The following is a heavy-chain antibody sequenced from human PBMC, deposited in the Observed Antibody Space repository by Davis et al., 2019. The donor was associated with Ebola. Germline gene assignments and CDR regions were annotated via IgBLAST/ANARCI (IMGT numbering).Heavy chain of an antibody. D-gene: IGHD4-17*01. CDR1: GYMFTDYF. J-gene: IGHJ4*02. Sequence: SVTVSCKASGYMFTDYFIHWVRQAPGQGLQYMGWIKPGGGGTKAAQKFQGRVTMTSDTSTGTVYMELLRLMSDDTAVYYCARDAVGDNILKLDYWGQGTLVTVSS. V-gene: IGHV1-2*02. CDR3: ARDAVGDNILKLDY. CDR2: IKPGGGGT.